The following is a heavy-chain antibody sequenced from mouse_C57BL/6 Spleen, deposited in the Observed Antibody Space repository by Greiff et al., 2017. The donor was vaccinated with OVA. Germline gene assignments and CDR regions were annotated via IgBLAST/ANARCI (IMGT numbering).Heavy chain of an antibody. CDR1: GFTFSSYA. Sequence: VQLVESGGGLVKPGGSLKLSCAASGFTFSSYAMSWVRQTPEKRLEWVATISDGGSYTYSPDNVKGRFTISRDNAKNNLYLQMSHLKSEDTAMYYCARGGYYFDYWGQGTTLTVSS. CDR3: ARGGYYFDY. CDR2: ISDGGSYT. V-gene: IGHV5-4*01. J-gene: IGHJ2*01.